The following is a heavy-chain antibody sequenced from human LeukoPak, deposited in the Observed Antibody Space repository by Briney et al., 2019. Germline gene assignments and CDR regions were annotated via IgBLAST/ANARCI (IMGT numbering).Heavy chain of an antibody. CDR1: GGSISSYY. Sequence: SETLSLTCTVSGGSISSYYWSCIRQPPGKGLEWIGYVYYSGSTNYNPSLESRVTISVDTSKNQFSLRLSSVTAADTAVYYCARHGTSGSYYRYFDYWGQGTLVTVSS. D-gene: IGHD1-26*01. CDR2: VYYSGST. V-gene: IGHV4-59*08. CDR3: ARHGTSGSYYRYFDY. J-gene: IGHJ4*02.